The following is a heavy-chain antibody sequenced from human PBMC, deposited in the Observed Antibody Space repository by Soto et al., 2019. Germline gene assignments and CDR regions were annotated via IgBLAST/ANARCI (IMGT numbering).Heavy chain of an antibody. D-gene: IGHD4-17*01. CDR3: ARSTTVDFDN. J-gene: IGHJ4*02. CDR1: GISITSYY. Sequence: SETLSLTCTVSGISITSYYWSWIRQPPGKGLEWIGSIYYSESINYNPSLKSRAAVSVDTSKNQFSLKLNSLTAADTAVYYCARSTTVDFDNWGQRPLVTVSS. V-gene: IGHV4-59*01. CDR2: IYYSESI.